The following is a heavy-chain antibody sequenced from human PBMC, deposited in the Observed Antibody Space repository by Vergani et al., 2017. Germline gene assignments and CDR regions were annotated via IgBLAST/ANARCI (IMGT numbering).Heavy chain of an antibody. CDR1: VFTFGDDA. J-gene: IGHJ6*02. Sequence: EVQLVESGGELVQPGRPLRLSCTASVFTFGDDAISCFRQAPGKGLEWVAFIGSSGPYINYADSVKGRFIISRDNTNNSLFLQLRSLRAEDAAVYYCARDCTSGGCPDNYGMDVWGQGATVTVSS. CDR2: IGSSGPYI. CDR3: ARDCTSGGCPDNYGMDV. D-gene: IGHD2-8*01. V-gene: IGHV3-21*02.